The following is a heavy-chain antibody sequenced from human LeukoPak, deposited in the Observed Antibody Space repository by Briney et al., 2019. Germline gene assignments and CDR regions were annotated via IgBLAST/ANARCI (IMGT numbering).Heavy chain of an antibody. CDR1: GFTFSNYD. D-gene: IGHD3-22*01. Sequence: GGSLRLSCAVSGFTFSNYDMTWVRQAPGKGLEWVSGITGIGTSTYYADSVKGRFTISRDNSKNTLYLQMNSLRAEDTAAYYCASRYYDSSGFDYWGQGTLVTVSS. V-gene: IGHV3-23*01. CDR2: ITGIGTST. CDR3: ASRYYDSSGFDY. J-gene: IGHJ4*02.